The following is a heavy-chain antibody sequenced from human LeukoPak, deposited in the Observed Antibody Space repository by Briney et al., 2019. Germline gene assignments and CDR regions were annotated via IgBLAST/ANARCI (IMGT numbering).Heavy chain of an antibody. CDR3: ARDLVTVTKGFDI. D-gene: IGHD4-17*01. CDR1: GGSVSSSNYH. CDR2: ISHIGRT. Sequence: SETLSLTCTVSGGSVSSSNYHWAWIRQSPGTGLEWIGYISHIGRTNYNPSLKSRVTISIDTSKNQFSLKLRSVTAADTAVYYCARDLVTVTKGFDIWGQGTMVSVSS. V-gene: IGHV4-61*01. J-gene: IGHJ3*02.